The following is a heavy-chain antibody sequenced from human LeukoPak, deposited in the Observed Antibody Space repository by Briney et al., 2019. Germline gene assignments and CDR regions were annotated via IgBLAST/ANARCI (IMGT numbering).Heavy chain of an antibody. Sequence: ASVTVSCKASGHTFTSYDINWVRQAPGQGLEWMGWMNANNGNTGYAQKFQGRVTMTRSSSISTAYMELNSLRSDDTAVYYCAREYCSSTSCSGGWWFDPWGQGTLVTVSS. CDR3: AREYCSSTSCSGGWWFDP. D-gene: IGHD2-2*01. J-gene: IGHJ5*02. CDR1: GHTFTSYD. V-gene: IGHV1-8*01. CDR2: MNANNGNT.